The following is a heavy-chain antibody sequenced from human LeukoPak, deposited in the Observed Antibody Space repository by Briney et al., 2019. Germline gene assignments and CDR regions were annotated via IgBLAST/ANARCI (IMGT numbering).Heavy chain of an antibody. CDR1: GYTFTRYG. CDR3: ARDFSNFSYGTWFDP. J-gene: IGHJ5*02. V-gene: IGHV1-18*01. CDR2: ISTYNGKT. D-gene: IGHD1-1*01. Sequence: ASVKVSCKASGYTFTRYGTSWVRQAPGQGLEWMGWISTYNGKTNYAQKVQDRVTMTTDTSTSTVYMELRSLGSDDTALYYCARDFSNFSYGTWFDPWGQGTLVTVSS.